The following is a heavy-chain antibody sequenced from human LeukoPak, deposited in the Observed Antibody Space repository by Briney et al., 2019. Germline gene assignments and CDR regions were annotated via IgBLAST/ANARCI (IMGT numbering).Heavy chain of an antibody. Sequence: GGSLRLSCAASGFTFSNYGMHWVRQAPGEGLEWVAVIRYDGNNKYYADSVKGRFTISRDNSKNTLYLQMNSLRAEDTAVYYCAKEGALRDFDYWGQGALVTVSS. J-gene: IGHJ4*02. CDR2: IRYDGNNK. V-gene: IGHV3-30*02. CDR1: GFTFSNYG. D-gene: IGHD3-16*01. CDR3: AKEGALRDFDY.